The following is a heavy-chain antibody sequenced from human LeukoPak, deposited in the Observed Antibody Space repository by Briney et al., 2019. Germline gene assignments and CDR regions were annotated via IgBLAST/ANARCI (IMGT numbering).Heavy chain of an antibody. D-gene: IGHD4-11*01. Sequence: GGSLRLSCTASGFTFCDYAMTWVRQAPGKGLEWISYISGSGFTIHYADSVKGRFTISRDNAKNSLYLQMNSLRAEDTAVYYCARGVPKTSYYYYYMDVWGKGTTVTVSS. J-gene: IGHJ6*03. CDR1: GFTFCDYA. CDR3: ARGVPKTSYYYYYMDV. CDR2: ISGSGFTI. V-gene: IGHV3-48*01.